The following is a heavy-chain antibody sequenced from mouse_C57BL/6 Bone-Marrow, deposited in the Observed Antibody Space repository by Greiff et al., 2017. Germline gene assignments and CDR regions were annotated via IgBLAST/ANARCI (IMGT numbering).Heavy chain of an antibody. CDR3: ARDYYGSSFDV. Sequence: QVQLQQPGAELVKPGASVKLSCKASGYTFTSYWMHWVKQRPGQGLEWIGMIHPNSGSTNYNEKFKSKATLTVDKSSSTAYMQLSSLTSEDSAVYYCARDYYGSSFDVWGTGTTVTVSS. CDR1: GYTFTSYW. D-gene: IGHD1-1*01. CDR2: IHPNSGST. J-gene: IGHJ1*03. V-gene: IGHV1-64*01.